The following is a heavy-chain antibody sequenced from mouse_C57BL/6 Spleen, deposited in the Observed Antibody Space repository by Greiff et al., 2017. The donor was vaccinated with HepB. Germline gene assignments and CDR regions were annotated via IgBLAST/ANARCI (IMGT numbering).Heavy chain of an antibody. CDR3: ARDRYYGSSYVGD. Sequence: VQGVESGAELAKPGASVKLSCKASGYTFTSYWMHWVKQRPGQGLEWIGYINPSSGYTKYNQKFKDKATLTADKSSSTAYMQLSSLTYEDSAVYYCARDRYYGSSYVGDWGQGTTLTVSS. D-gene: IGHD1-1*01. CDR2: INPSSGYT. CDR1: GYTFTSYW. J-gene: IGHJ2*01. V-gene: IGHV1-7*01.